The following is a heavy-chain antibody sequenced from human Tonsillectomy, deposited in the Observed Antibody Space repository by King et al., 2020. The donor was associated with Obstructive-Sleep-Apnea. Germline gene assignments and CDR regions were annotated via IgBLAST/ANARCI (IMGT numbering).Heavy chain of an antibody. CDR1: GFTFSSYS. J-gene: IGHJ4*02. Sequence: VQLVESGGGLVKPGGSLRLSCAASGFTFSSYSMNWVRQAPGKGLEWVSSISSSSSYIYYADSVKGRFTLSRDNAKNSLYLQMNSLRAEDTAVYYCARDRRQTGARPQYFDYWGQGTLVTVSS. V-gene: IGHV3-21*01. D-gene: IGHD7-27*01. CDR2: ISSSSSYI. CDR3: ARDRRQTGARPQYFDY.